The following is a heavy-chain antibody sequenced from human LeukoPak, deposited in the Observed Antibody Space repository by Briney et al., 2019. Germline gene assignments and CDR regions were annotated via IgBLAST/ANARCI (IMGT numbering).Heavy chain of an antibody. CDR1: GYTFTGYY. Sequence: ASVKVSCKASGYTFTGYYMHWVRQAPGQGLEWMGWISAYNGNTNYAQKLQGRVTMTTDTSTSTAYMELNSLRADDTAVYYCARSGVGGWPYYFDYWGQGTLVTVSS. CDR3: ARSGVGGWPYYFDY. CDR2: ISAYNGNT. V-gene: IGHV1-18*04. D-gene: IGHD6-19*01. J-gene: IGHJ4*02.